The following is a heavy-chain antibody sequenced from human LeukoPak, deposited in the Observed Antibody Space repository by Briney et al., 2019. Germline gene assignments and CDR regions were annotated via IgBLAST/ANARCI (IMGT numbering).Heavy chain of an antibody. CDR1: GGSISSSNW. CDR3: ARAVAAAGHTYYYYGMDV. V-gene: IGHV4-4*02. Sequence: SETLSLTCAVSGGSISSSNWWSWVRQPPGKGLKWIGEIYHSGSTNYNPSLKSRVTISVDKSKNQFSLKLSSVTAADTAVYYCARAVAAAGHTYYYYGMDVWGQGTTVTVSS. CDR2: IYHSGST. J-gene: IGHJ6*02. D-gene: IGHD6-13*01.